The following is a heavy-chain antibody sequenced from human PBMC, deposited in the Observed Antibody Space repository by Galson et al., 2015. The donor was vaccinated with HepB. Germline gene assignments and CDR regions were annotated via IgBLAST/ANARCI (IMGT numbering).Heavy chain of an antibody. CDR2: IISKIDGGTT. D-gene: IGHD3-3*01. Sequence: SLRLSCAASGFTFSHAWMSWVRQAPGKGLKWVGRIISKIDGGTTDYAAPVKGRFTISRDDSKNTLYLQMNSLKTEDTAVYFCATGDFWSLFDFWGQGTLVSVSS. CDR1: GFTFSHAW. V-gene: IGHV3-15*01. J-gene: IGHJ4*02. CDR3: ATGDFWSLFDF.